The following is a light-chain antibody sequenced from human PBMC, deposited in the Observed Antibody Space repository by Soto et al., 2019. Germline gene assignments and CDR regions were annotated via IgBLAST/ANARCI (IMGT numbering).Light chain of an antibody. V-gene: IGLV1-44*01. CDR2: RST. J-gene: IGLJ1*01. CDR1: SSNIGNNG. CDR3: AAWDDSLTALYV. Sequence: QSALSQSPSASGAPGQRVTISCSGNSSNIGNNGVNWYRQLPGAAPKLLIYRSTQRPTGVPDRFSGSKSGTSASLAISGLQSEDEGDYYCAAWDDSLTALYVFGSGTKLTVL.